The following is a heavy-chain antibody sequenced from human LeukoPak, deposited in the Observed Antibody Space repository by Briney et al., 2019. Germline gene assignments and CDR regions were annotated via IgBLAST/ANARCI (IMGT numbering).Heavy chain of an antibody. CDR1: GGSFSGYY. Sequence: SETLSLTCAVYGGSFSGYYWSWIRQPPGKGLEWIGEINHSGSTNYKPSLKSRVTISVDTSKNQFSLKLSSVTAADTAVYYFASLYYYDSSGYPAAYNWFDPWGQGTLVTVSS. CDR3: ASLYYYDSSGYPAAYNWFDP. V-gene: IGHV4-34*01. D-gene: IGHD3-22*01. CDR2: INHSGST. J-gene: IGHJ5*02.